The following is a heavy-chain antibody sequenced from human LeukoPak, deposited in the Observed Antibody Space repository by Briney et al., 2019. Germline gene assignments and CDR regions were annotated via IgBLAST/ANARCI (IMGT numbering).Heavy chain of an antibody. V-gene: IGHV4-39*01. CDR3: ASVYDSSGYYLWAFDI. Sequence: SETLSLTCTVSGGSISSSSYYWGWIRQPPGKGLEWIGSIYYSGSTYYNPSLKSRVTISVDTSKNQFSLKLSSVTAADTTVYYCASVYDSSGYYLWAFDIWGQGTMVTVSS. CDR1: GGSISSSSYY. D-gene: IGHD3-22*01. J-gene: IGHJ3*02. CDR2: IYYSGST.